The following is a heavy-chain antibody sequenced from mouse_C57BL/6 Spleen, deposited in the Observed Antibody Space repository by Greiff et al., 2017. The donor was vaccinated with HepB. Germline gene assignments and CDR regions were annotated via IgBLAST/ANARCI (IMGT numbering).Heavy chain of an antibody. CDR3: AREMIERGFAY. CDR1: GYSITSGYY. V-gene: IGHV3-6*01. D-gene: IGHD2-3*01. CDR2: ISYDGSN. J-gene: IGHJ3*01. Sequence: EVKLMESGPGLVKPSQSLSLTCSVTGYSITSGYYWNWIRQFPGNKLEWMGYISYDGSNNYNPSLKNRISITRDTSKNQFFLKLNSVTTEDTATYYCAREMIERGFAYWGQGTLVTVSA.